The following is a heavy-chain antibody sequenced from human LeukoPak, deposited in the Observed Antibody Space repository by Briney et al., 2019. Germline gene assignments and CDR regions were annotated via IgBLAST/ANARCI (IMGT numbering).Heavy chain of an antibody. D-gene: IGHD2-2*01. J-gene: IGHJ6*03. V-gene: IGHV4-34*01. CDR3: VREPSGYCSSTSCYFYYYMDV. Sequence: SETLSLTCAVYGGSFSGYYWSWIRQPPGKGLEWIGEINHSGNTNYNPSLKSRVTISVDTSKNQFSLNLSSVTAADTAVYYCVREPSGYCSSTSCYFYYYMDVWGKGTTVTVSS. CDR1: GGSFSGYY. CDR2: INHSGNT.